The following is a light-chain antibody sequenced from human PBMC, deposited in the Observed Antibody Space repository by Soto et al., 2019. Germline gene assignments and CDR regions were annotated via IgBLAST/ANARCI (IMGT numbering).Light chain of an antibody. CDR2: LEGSGSY. V-gene: IGLV4-60*02. J-gene: IGLJ3*02. CDR1: SGHSSYT. CDR3: ETWDTNKWV. Sequence: QPVLTQSSSASASLGSSVKLTCTLSSGHSSYTIAWHQQLPGKAPRYLMNLEGSGSYNKGSGVPDRFSGSSSGADRYPTISTLQFEDEADYYCETWDTNKWVFGGGTKLTVL.